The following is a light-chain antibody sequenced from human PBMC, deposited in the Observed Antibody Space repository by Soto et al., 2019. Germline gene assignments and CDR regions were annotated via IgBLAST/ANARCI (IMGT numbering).Light chain of an antibody. J-gene: IGKJ1*01. CDR3: QQYNKWPPWT. Sequence: ILKTKYPATLSVSPGERVTLSCRASQSVSKNLAWYQQKPGQAPRLLIYDASTRATGIPARFSGSGSGTEFTLTISGLQSEDFAVYYCQQYNKWPPWTFGQGTKVEIK. V-gene: IGKV3-15*01. CDR2: DAS. CDR1: QSVSKN.